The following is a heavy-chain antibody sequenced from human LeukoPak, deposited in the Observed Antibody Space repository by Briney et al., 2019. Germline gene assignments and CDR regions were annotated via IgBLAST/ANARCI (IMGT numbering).Heavy chain of an antibody. V-gene: IGHV1-24*01. Sequence: ASVKVSCKVSGYTLTELSMHWVRQAPGKGLEWMGGFDPEDGETIYAQKFQGRVTMTRDTSTSTVYMELSSLRSEDTAVYYCARSLNVGAFDIWGQGTMVTVSS. CDR2: FDPEDGET. J-gene: IGHJ3*02. D-gene: IGHD1-26*01. CDR3: ARSLNVGAFDI. CDR1: GYTLTELS.